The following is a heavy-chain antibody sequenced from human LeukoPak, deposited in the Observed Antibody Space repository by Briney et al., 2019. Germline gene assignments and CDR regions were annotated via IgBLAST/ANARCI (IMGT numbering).Heavy chain of an antibody. CDR2: ISSSSSVT. D-gene: IGHD3-10*01. V-gene: IGHV3-11*06. Sequence: GGSLRLSCAAYGFTFSDYYMSWIRQAPGKGLEWVSYISSSSSVTNYADSVKGRFTISRDNAKNSLFLQMNGLRAEDTAVYYCTRDRRRAMFRGVEGVDYWGQGTLVTVSS. J-gene: IGHJ4*02. CDR1: GFTFSDYY. CDR3: TRDRRRAMFRGVEGVDY.